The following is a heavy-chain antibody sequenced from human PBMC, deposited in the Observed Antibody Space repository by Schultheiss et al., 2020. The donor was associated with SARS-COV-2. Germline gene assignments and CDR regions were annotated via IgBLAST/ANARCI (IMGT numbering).Heavy chain of an antibody. D-gene: IGHD6-19*01. CDR1: GGSISSYY. CDR3: VRGGSGWYQFDS. CDR2: IYTSEST. V-gene: IGHV4-4*07. Sequence: GSLRLSCTVSGGSISSYYWSWIRQPAGKGLEWIGRIYTSESTNYNPSLKSRVTMSVDTSKNQLSLKLSSVTAADTAVYYCVRGGSGWYQFDSWGQGTLVTVSS. J-gene: IGHJ4*02.